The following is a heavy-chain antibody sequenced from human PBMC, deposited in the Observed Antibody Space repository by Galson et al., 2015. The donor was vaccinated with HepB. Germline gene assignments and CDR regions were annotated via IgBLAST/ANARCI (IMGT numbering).Heavy chain of an antibody. D-gene: IGHD5-18*01. Sequence: ETLSLTCTVSGGSISSYYWSWIRQPPGKGLEWIGYIYYSGSTNYNPSLKSRVTISVDTSKNQFSLKLSSVTAADTAVYYCARAILRYSYGYYFDYWGQGTLVTVSS. J-gene: IGHJ4*02. CDR3: ARAILRYSYGYYFDY. V-gene: IGHV4-59*01. CDR1: GGSISSYY. CDR2: IYYSGST.